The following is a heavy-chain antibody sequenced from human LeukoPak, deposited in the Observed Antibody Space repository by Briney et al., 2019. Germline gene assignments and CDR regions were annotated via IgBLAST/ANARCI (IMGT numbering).Heavy chain of an antibody. D-gene: IGHD4-17*01. CDR3: ARGRRGDYALDY. CDR2: ISSTSSYI. J-gene: IGHJ4*02. CDR1: GFTFSSYI. V-gene: IGHV3-21*01. Sequence: GGSLRLSCAASGFTFSSYIMNWVRQAPGKGLDWVSSISSTSSYIYYADSGKGRFTISRDNAKNSLYLQMNSLRAEDTAVYYCARGRRGDYALDYWGQGTLVTVSS.